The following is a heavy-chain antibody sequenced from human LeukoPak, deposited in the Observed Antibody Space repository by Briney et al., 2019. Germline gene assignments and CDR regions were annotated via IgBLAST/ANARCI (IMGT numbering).Heavy chain of an antibody. V-gene: IGHV3-23*01. Sequence: GGSLRLSCAASGFTFDDYAMHWVRQAPGKGLEWVSAISGSGGSTYYADSVKGRFTISRDNSKNTLYLQMNSLRAEDTAVYYCAKTLVTDYFHWFDPWGQGTLVTVSS. CDR3: AKTLVTDYFHWFDP. CDR1: GFTFDDYA. D-gene: IGHD2/OR15-2a*01. J-gene: IGHJ5*02. CDR2: ISGSGGST.